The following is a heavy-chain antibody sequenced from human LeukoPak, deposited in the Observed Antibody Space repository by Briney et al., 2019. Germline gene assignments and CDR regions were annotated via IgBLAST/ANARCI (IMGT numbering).Heavy chain of an antibody. Sequence: GESLRISCKGSGYSFTSYWIGWVRQMPGKGLEWMGIIYPGDSDTRYSPSFQGQVTISADKSISTAYLQWSSLKASDTAMYYCARGSSAEATGHDYWGQGTLVTVSS. CDR2: IYPGDSDT. CDR3: ARGSSAEATGHDY. CDR1: GYSFTSYW. V-gene: IGHV5-51*01. D-gene: IGHD3-9*01. J-gene: IGHJ4*02.